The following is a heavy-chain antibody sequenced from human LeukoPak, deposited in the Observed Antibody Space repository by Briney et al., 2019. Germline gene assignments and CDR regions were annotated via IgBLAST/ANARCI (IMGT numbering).Heavy chain of an antibody. CDR3: AREGGPYRPLDY. CDR1: GGSLTSTNY. CDR2: VNLQGST. V-gene: IGHV4-4*02. Sequence: SGTLSLTCGLSGGSLTSTNYWTWVRQPPGKGLEWIGEVNLQGSTNYNPSLMGRVAISVDMSENHIPLQLTSVTAADTAVYYCAREGGPYRPLDYSGQGTLVTVSS. J-gene: IGHJ4*02.